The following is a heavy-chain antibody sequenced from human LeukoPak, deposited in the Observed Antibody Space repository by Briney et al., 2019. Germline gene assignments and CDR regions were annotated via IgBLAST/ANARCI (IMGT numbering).Heavy chain of an antibody. CDR2: ISGSGGTT. D-gene: IGHD3-22*01. J-gene: IGHJ4*02. V-gene: IGHV3-23*01. CDR3: AALPQGPINYYDSSGYYEYYFDY. Sequence: GGSLRLSCAASGFTFSSYAMSWVRQAPGKGLEWVSAISGSGGTTYYADSVKGRFTISRDNSKNTLYLQMNSLRAEDTAVYYCAALPQGPINYYDSSGYYEYYFDYWGQGTLVTVSS. CDR1: GFTFSSYA.